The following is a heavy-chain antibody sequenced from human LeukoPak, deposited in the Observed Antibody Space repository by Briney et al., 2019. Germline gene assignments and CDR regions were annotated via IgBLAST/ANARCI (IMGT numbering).Heavy chain of an antibody. CDR2: ISWDGGST. J-gene: IGHJ6*03. Sequence: GGSLRLSCTVSGFTVSSNSMSWVRQAPGKGLEWVSLISWDGGSTYYADSVKGRFTISRDNSKNSLYLQMNSLRTEDTALYYCAKVAAARGAYYYYYYMDVWGKGTTVTVSS. CDR3: AKVAAARGAYYYYYYMDV. CDR1: GFTVSSNS. V-gene: IGHV3-43*01. D-gene: IGHD2-2*01.